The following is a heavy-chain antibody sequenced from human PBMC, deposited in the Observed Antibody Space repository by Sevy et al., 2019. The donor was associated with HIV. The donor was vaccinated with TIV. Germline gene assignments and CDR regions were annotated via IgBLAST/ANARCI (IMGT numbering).Heavy chain of an antibody. V-gene: IGHV4-59*01. CDR1: GASISNYY. D-gene: IGHD3-10*01. CDR2: IYYSGTT. Sequence: SETLSLTCTVSGASISNYYWSWTRQPPGMGLEWVGYIYYSGTTNYNPSLKSRVTISVDTSGNQFSLKLTSVTAADTAIYFCARGRGDGYNPFDYWGQGTRVTVSS. J-gene: IGHJ4*02. CDR3: ARGRGDGYNPFDY.